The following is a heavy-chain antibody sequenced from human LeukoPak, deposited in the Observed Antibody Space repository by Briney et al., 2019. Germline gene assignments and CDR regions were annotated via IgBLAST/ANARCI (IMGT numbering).Heavy chain of an antibody. CDR3: VKEGGDWEVDY. V-gene: IGHV3-48*04. CDR2: IRGSDSTT. D-gene: IGHD3-16*01. Sequence: GGSLRLSCAASGFLFSNSNMNWVRQAPGKGLEWVSFIRGSDSTTYYAESVKGRFTISRDNAKSSLYLQMNSLRVEDTAVYYCVKEGGDWEVDYWGQGTLVTVSS. J-gene: IGHJ4*02. CDR1: GFLFSNSN.